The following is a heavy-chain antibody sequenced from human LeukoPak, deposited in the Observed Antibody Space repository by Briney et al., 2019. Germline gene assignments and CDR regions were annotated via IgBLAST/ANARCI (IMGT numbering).Heavy chain of an antibody. CDR2: IKSGSPII. Sequence: PGGSLGLSCAASGFSLSDYYVTWLRQVPGKGLEWLSYIKSGSPIIFYADSVKGRFSVSRDNANNSVHLQMTNLRDDDTAVYYCARVHNTVHWGQGVQVTVSS. D-gene: IGHD4-11*01. CDR1: GFSLSDYY. CDR3: ARVHNTVH. J-gene: IGHJ4*02. V-gene: IGHV3-11*04.